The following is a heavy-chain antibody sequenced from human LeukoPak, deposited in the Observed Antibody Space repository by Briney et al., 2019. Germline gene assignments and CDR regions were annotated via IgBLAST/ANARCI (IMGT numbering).Heavy chain of an antibody. CDR2: IYHSGST. CDR1: GGSISSSNW. D-gene: IGHD3-10*01. Sequence: SGTLSLTCAVSGGSISSSNWWSWVRQPPGKGLEWIGEIYHSGSTNYNPSLKSRVTISVDKSKNQFSLKLSSVTAADTAVYYCARAYGSGSYYSRVGWFDPWGQGTLVTVSS. V-gene: IGHV4-4*02. CDR3: ARAYGSGSYYSRVGWFDP. J-gene: IGHJ5*02.